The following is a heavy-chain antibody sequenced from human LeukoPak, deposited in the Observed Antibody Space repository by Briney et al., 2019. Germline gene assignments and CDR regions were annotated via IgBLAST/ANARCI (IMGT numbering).Heavy chain of an antibody. CDR1: GYTFTDYY. D-gene: IGHD1-26*01. J-gene: IGHJ4*02. Sequence: GASVKVSCKISGYTFTDYYIHWVQQAPGKGLEWVGLVDPKDGQTIYAERFQDRVTITADTSTDTAYMEVSGLRSEDTAFYYCATESWELNWGQGTLVTVSS. CDR2: VDPKDGQT. CDR3: ATESWELN. V-gene: IGHV1-69-2*01.